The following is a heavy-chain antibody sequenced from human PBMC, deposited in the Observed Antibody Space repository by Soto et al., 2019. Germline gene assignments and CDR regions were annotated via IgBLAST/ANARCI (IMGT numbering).Heavy chain of an antibody. CDR3: ARVGGINWFDP. CDR2: IYYSGST. Sequence: QVQLQESGPGLVKPSQTLSLTCTVSGGSISSGGYSWSWIRQHPGKGLEWIGYIYYSGSTYYNPSLKSRVTISVDTSKNQFSLKLSSVTAADTAVYYCARVGGINWFDPWGQGTLVTVSS. D-gene: IGHD1-20*01. J-gene: IGHJ5*02. V-gene: IGHV4-31*03. CDR1: GGSISSGGYS.